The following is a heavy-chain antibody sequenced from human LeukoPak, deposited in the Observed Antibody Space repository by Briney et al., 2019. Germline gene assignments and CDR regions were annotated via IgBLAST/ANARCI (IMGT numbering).Heavy chain of an antibody. CDR1: GFTFSSYA. V-gene: IGHV3-23*01. J-gene: IGHJ5*02. CDR2: ISGSGGST. CDR3: AKDRRELLSHWFDP. Sequence: PGGSLRLSCAASGFTFSSYAMSWVRQAPGKGLEWVSAISGSGGSTYYADSVKGRFTISRDNSKNTLYLQMNSLRAENTAVYYCAKDRRELLSHWFDPWGQGTLVTVSS. D-gene: IGHD3-10*01.